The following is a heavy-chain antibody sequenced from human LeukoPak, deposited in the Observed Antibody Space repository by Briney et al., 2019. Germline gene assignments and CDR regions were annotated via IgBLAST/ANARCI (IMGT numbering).Heavy chain of an antibody. CDR2: IYHSGST. Sequence: PSGTLSLTCAVSGGSISSSNWWSWVRQPPGKGPEWIGEIYHSGSTNYNPSLKSRVTISVDKSKNQFSLKLSSVTAADTAVYYCARAYYDILTGYYNHFDYWGQGTLVTVSS. CDR3: ARAYYDILTGYYNHFDY. V-gene: IGHV4-4*02. J-gene: IGHJ4*02. D-gene: IGHD3-9*01. CDR1: GGSISSSNW.